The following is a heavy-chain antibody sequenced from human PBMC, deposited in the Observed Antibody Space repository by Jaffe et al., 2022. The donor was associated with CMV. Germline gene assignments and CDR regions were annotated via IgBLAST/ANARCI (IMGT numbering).Heavy chain of an antibody. CDR3: AKPITMVRGLGADFDY. D-gene: IGHD3-10*01. Sequence: QVQLVESGGGVVQPGRSLRLSCAASGFTFSSYGMHWVRQAPGKGLEWVAVISYDGSNKYYADSVKGRFTISRDNSKNTLYLQMNSLRAEDTAVYYCAKPITMVRGLGADFDYWGQGTLVTVSS. V-gene: IGHV3-30*18. CDR2: ISYDGSNK. J-gene: IGHJ4*02. CDR1: GFTFSSYG.